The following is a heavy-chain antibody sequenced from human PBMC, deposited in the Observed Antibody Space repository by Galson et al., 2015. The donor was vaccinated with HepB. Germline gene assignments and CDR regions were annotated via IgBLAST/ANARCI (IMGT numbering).Heavy chain of an antibody. CDR1: GGSISTNY. Sequence: ETLSLTCTVSGGSISTNYWSWIRQPAGKGLEWIGRIYGTGSANYNPSLKSRVSMSVDTSNNQFSLKLRSVTAADTAVYYCAKDAGYCSGGDCFRFWYFALWGRGALVTVSS. V-gene: IGHV4-4*07. CDR3: AKDAGYCSGGDCFRFWYFAL. CDR2: IYGTGSA. D-gene: IGHD2-15*01. J-gene: IGHJ2*01.